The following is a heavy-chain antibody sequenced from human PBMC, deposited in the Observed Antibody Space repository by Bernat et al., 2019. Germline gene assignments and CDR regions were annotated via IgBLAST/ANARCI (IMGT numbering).Heavy chain of an antibody. V-gene: IGHV3-53*01. D-gene: IGHD1-26*01. J-gene: IGHJ3*02. Sequence: EVQLVESGGGLIQPGGSLRLSCAASGFTVSSNYMSWVRQAPGKGLEWVSVIYSGGSTYYADSVKGRFTISRDNSKNTLYLQMNSLRAEDTAVYYCARDLSGVGGSNVLDAFDIWGQGTMVTVSS. CDR1: GFTVSSNY. CDR3: ARDLSGVGGSNVLDAFDI. CDR2: IYSGGST.